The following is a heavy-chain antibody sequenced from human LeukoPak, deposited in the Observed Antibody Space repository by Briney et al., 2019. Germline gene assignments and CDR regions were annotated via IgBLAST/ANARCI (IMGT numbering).Heavy chain of an antibody. CDR1: GFTFSSYA. V-gene: IGHV3-23*01. CDR2: ISGSGGST. Sequence: GGSLRLSCAASGFTFSSYAMSWVRQAPGKGLDWVSAISGSGGSTYYADSVKGRFTISRDNSKNTLYLQVNSLTAEDTAVYYCAKDSKWELDPYWGQGTLVTVSS. CDR3: AKDSKWELDPY. D-gene: IGHD1-26*01. J-gene: IGHJ4*02.